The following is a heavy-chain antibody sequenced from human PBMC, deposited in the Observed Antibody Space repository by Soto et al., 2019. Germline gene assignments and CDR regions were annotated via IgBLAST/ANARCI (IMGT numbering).Heavy chain of an antibody. Sequence: EVQLLESGGGLVQPGGSLRHSCAASGFTFNNYAMTWVRQAPGKGLEWVSAISGGGDTTSYADSVKGRFTVSRDGSKNTLYLQMSSLRAEDTALYYCAKGRGGSGSLTPRVDFWGQETLVTVSS. CDR3: AKGRGGSGSLTPRVDF. D-gene: IGHD3-10*01. V-gene: IGHV3-23*01. CDR2: ISGGGDTT. J-gene: IGHJ4*02. CDR1: GFTFNNYA.